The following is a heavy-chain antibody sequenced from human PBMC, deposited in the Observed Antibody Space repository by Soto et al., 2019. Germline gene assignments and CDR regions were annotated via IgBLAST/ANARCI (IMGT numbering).Heavy chain of an antibody. Sequence: PSETLSLTCTVSGGSISSGGYYWSWIRQHPGKGLEWIGYIYYSGSTYYNPSLKSRVTISVDTSKNQFSLKLSSVTAADTAVYYCARHLYSYGLRWFDPWGQGTLVTVSS. CDR3: ARHLYSYGLRWFDP. J-gene: IGHJ5*02. CDR1: GGSISSGGYY. CDR2: IYYSGST. V-gene: IGHV4-31*03. D-gene: IGHD5-18*01.